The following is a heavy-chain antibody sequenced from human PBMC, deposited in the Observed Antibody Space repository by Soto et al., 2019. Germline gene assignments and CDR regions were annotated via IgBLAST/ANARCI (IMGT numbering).Heavy chain of an antibody. CDR2: ISYDGSNK. J-gene: IGHJ3*02. CDR3: AKDRALDI. CDR1: GFTFNNYA. V-gene: IGHV3-30*18. Sequence: QVQLVESVGGVVQPGRSLRLSCAASGFTFNNYAMHWVRQAPGKGLEWVAVISYDGSNKYYADSVKGRFTISRDNSKNTLYLQMNSPRTEDTAVYYCAKDRALDIWGQGTMVTVSS.